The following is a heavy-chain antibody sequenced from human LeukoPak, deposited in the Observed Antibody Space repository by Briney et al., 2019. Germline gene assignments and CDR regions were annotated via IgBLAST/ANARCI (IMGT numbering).Heavy chain of an antibody. CDR1: GFTFSGFA. CDR2: ISGSGDIT. D-gene: IGHD2-2*01. J-gene: IGHJ6*02. CDR3: AKGAPCSSTNCYYFYGMDV. V-gene: IGHV3-23*01. Sequence: GGSLRLSCAASGFTFSGFALSWVRLAPRKGLEWVSTISGSGDITYYADSVKGRFTISRDDSKNTLYLQMNSLRAEDTAVFHCAKGAPCSSTNCYYFYGMDVWGQGTTVTVSS.